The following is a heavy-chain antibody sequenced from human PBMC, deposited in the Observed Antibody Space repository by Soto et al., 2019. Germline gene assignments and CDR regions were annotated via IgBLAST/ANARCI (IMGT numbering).Heavy chain of an antibody. J-gene: IGHJ5*02. CDR1: GGSIRTYY. CDR2: IDYSGNT. CDR3: ARTLVMDFWNGYISWFDP. D-gene: IGHD3-3*01. V-gene: IGHV4-59*01. Sequence: SETLSLTCSVSGGSIRTYYWSWVRQPPGKGLEWIGYIDYSGNTIYNASLESRVTISVDTSKNQFSLRLTSVTAADTAVYYCARTLVMDFWNGYISWFDPCGRGTLVTVAS.